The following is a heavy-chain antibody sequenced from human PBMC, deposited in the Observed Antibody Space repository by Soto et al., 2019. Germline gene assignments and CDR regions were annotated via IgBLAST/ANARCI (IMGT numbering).Heavy chain of an antibody. V-gene: IGHV4-59*01. D-gene: IGHD1-26*01. CDR1: GGPISSYY. CDR3: ASHSGSYSIEY. Sequence: SETLSLTCSVSGGPISSYYWSWIRQSPGKGLEWIGYVYSSGSTFYISSLRSRVTISLDTSKNQFFLTLSSVTAADTAVYYCASHSGSYSIEYSGQGTLVTVSS. CDR2: VYSSGST. J-gene: IGHJ4*02.